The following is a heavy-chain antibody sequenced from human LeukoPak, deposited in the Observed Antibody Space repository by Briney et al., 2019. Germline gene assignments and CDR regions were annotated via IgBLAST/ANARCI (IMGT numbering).Heavy chain of an antibody. CDR3: ARVRTGTSFDY. CDR2: MNPNSGNT. Sequence: ASVKVSCKASGYTFTSYDINWVRQATGQGLEWMGWMNPNSGNTGYAQKFQGRVTITRNTSTSTAYMELSSLRSEDTTVYYCARVRTGTSFDYWGQGTLVTVSS. J-gene: IGHJ4*02. CDR1: GYTFTSYD. V-gene: IGHV1-8*03. D-gene: IGHD1-7*01.